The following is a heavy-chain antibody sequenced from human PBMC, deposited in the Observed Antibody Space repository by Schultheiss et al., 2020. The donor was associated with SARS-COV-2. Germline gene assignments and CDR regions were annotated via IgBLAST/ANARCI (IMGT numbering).Heavy chain of an antibody. J-gene: IGHJ6*02. CDR2: INHSGST. D-gene: IGHD3-3*01. CDR1: GGSFSGYY. CDR3: ARGPHYDFWSGYPFGFGYYGMDV. V-gene: IGHV4-34*01. Sequence: SETLSLTCAVYGGSFSGYYWSWIRQPPGKGLEWIGEINHSGSTNYNPSLKSRVTISVDTSKNQFSLKLSSVTAADTAVYYCARGPHYDFWSGYPFGFGYYGMDVWGQGTTVTVSS.